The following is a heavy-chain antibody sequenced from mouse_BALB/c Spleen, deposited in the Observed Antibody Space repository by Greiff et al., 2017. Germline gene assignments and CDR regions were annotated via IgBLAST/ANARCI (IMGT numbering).Heavy chain of an antibody. V-gene: IGHV1S81*02. D-gene: IGHD1-1*01. J-gene: IGHJ1*01. CDR1: GYTFTSYW. CDR2: INPSNGRT. Sequence: QVQLQQSGAELVKPGASVKLSCKASGYTFTSYWMHWVKQRPGQGLEWIGEINPSNGRTNYNEKFKSKATLTVDKSSSTAYMQLSSLTSEDSAVYYCARGGITTVVALYWYFDVWGAGTTVTVSS. CDR3: ARGGITTVVALYWYFDV.